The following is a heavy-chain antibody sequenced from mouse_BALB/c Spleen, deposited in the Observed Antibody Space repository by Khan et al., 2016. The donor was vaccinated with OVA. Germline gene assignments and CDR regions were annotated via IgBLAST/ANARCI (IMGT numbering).Heavy chain of an antibody. V-gene: IGHV3-8*02. D-gene: IGHD2-14*01. CDR2: MNYSGNT. J-gene: IGHJ3*01. Sequence: EVQLQESGPSLVKPSQTLSLTCSVTGDSITSGYWNWIRKFPGNKLEYIGYMNYSGNTYYNPSLKSRSSITLHTAKNPYYLQFNALTTVDTATYYGSRSTYRYAFAYWGQGTLVTVSA. CDR1: GDSITSGY. CDR3: SRSTYRYAFAY.